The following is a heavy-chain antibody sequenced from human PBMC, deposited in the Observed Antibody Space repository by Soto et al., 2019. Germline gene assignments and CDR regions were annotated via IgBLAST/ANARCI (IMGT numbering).Heavy chain of an antibody. CDR1: GFIFGSYA. Sequence: GGSLRLSCAASGFIFGSYAMRWVRQAPGKGLEWVSAISGSGGNTYYANSVKGRFTISRDNSKNTLYLQMNSLRAEDTAVYYCAKAPGVVVTASTWLDPWGQGTLVTVSS. V-gene: IGHV3-23*01. CDR2: ISGSGGNT. CDR3: AKAPGVVVTASTWLDP. J-gene: IGHJ5*02. D-gene: IGHD2-21*02.